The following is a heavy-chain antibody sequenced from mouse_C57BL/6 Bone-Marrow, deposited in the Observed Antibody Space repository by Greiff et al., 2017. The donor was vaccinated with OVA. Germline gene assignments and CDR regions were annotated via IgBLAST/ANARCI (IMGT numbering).Heavy chain of an antibody. CDR1: GYSFTDYY. J-gene: IGHJ1*03. CDR2: INPNYGTT. V-gene: IGHV1-39*01. D-gene: IGHD1-3*01. CDR3: VCSKDPPWYFDV. Sequence: EVQLQESGPELVKPGASVKISCKASGYSFTDYYMNWVKQSNGKSLEWIGVINPNYGTTSYNQKFKGKATLTVDQSSSTAYMQLNSLTSEDSAVYYCVCSKDPPWYFDVWGTGTTVTVSS.